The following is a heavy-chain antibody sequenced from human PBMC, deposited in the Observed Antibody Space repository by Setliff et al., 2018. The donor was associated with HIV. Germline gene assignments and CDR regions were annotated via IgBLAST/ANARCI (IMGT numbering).Heavy chain of an antibody. J-gene: IGHJ3*02. CDR2: IGGRFDT. Sequence: GGSLRLSCVASGFTFSSYTMNWVRQAPGKGLEWVSFIGGRFDTYYADSVKGRFTISRDNATKSLYLQMNGLRADDTAVYYCARDTMWAFDIWGQGTLVTVSS. CDR1: GFTFSSYT. V-gene: IGHV3-48*01. D-gene: IGHD3-10*02. CDR3: ARDTMWAFDI.